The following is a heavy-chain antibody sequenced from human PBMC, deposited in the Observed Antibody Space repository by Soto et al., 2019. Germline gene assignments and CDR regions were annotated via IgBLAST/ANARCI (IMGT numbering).Heavy chain of an antibody. D-gene: IGHD6-13*01. CDR1: GGSVSSGRFY. CDR3: DISISRSSWGQYGADV. Sequence: SETLSLTCTVSGGSVSSGRFYWSWIRQPPGKGLEWIGYIYYSGSTKYNPSLRSRVTISVDTSKNQFSLKLTSVTAADTAVYYCDISISRSSWGQYGADVWGHGTTGTVSS. V-gene: IGHV4-61*01. CDR2: IYYSGST. J-gene: IGHJ6*02.